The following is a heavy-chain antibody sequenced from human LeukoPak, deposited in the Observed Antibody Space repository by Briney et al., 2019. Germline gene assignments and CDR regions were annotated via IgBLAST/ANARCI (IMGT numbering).Heavy chain of an antibody. CDR2: INPNSGGT. CDR1: GYTFTGYY. Sequence: RGASVTVSCTASGYTFTGYYMHWVRQAPGQGLEWMGWINPNSGGTNYAQKFQGRVTMTRDTSISTAYMELSRLRSDDTAVYYCARVSNYYGSGNFDYWGQGTLVTVSS. V-gene: IGHV1-2*02. D-gene: IGHD3-10*01. CDR3: ARVSNYYGSGNFDY. J-gene: IGHJ4*02.